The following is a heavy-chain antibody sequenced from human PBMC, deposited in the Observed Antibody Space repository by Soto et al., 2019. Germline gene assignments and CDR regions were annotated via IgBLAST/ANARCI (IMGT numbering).Heavy chain of an antibody. J-gene: IGHJ6*02. D-gene: IGHD3-10*01. CDR3: ARGTMVGGPGYYYAMDV. CDR2: IYYDGSS. V-gene: IGHV4-31*03. Sequence: SETLSLTCSVSGDSISRNGYFWTWLRQHPGKGLEWIGYIYYDGSSYYSPSLQSRVIISVDTSKNQFSLKLTAVTAADTAVYYCARGTMVGGPGYYYAMDVWGQGTTVTVSS. CDR1: GDSISRNGYF.